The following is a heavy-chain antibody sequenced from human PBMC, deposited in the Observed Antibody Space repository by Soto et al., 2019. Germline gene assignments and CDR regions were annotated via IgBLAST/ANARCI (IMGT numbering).Heavy chain of an antibody. V-gene: IGHV4-39*01. J-gene: IGHJ4*02. CDR1: GGSISSSSYY. CDR2: IYYSGST. D-gene: IGHD6-13*01. CDR3: ARSGDLQSGSSWYGSTPRPYYFDY. Sequence: SETLSLTCTVSGGSISSSSYYWGWIRQPPGKGLEWIGSIYYSGSTYYNPSLKSRVTISVDTSKNQFSLKLSSVTAADTAVYYCARSGDLQSGSSWYGSTPRPYYFDYWGQGTLVTVSS.